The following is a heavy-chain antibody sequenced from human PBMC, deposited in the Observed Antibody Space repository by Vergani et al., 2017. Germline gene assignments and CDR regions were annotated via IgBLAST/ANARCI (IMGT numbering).Heavy chain of an antibody. D-gene: IGHD3-10*01. CDR2: ISNDGSKK. CDR3: AKAGSDTAGSLQYNFYMDV. CDR1: GFSFSSHA. J-gene: IGHJ6*03. Sequence: QVQLAESGGGSVQPGRSLRLSCAASGFSFSSHAIHWVRQAPGKGLEWVAVISNDGSKKYYADPVKGRFTISRDNSKNTLDLQMNSLSTQDTAVYYCAKAGSDTAGSLQYNFYMDVWGKGTTVTVS. V-gene: IGHV3-30*18.